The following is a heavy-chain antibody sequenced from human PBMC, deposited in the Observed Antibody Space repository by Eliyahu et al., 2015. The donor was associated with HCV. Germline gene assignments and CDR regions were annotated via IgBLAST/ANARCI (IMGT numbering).Heavy chain of an antibody. J-gene: IGHJ4*02. Sequence: QLQESGPGLVKPSXTLSLICNVSGVSIXKKTYXWGWIRQSPGKGXXWIASIHYNGVTYYNPSXKSRVTISVDTXRNDFSLDLRSVTAADTAVYYCARHVLAGGRRDYSAATTYYYFDIWGQGALVSVSS. D-gene: IGHD3-10*01. V-gene: IGHV4-39*01. CDR2: IHYNGVT. CDR1: GVSIXKKTYX. CDR3: ARHVLAGGRRDYSAATTYYYFDI.